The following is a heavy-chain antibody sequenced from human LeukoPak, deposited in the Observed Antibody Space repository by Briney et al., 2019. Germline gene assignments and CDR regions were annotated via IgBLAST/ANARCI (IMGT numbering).Heavy chain of an antibody. Sequence: SETLSLTCTVSGGPISSYYWSWIRQSPEKGLEYIGYIYYSGSTNYNPSLKSRVTISVDTSKDQFSLKLSSVTAADTAVYYCARRGRAAAGTWYFDLWGRGTLVTVSS. J-gene: IGHJ2*01. CDR1: GGPISSYY. CDR3: ARRGRAAAGTWYFDL. CDR2: IYYSGST. V-gene: IGHV4-59*08. D-gene: IGHD6-13*01.